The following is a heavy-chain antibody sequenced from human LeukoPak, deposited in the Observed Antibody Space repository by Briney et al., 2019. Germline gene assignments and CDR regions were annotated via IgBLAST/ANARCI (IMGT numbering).Heavy chain of an antibody. J-gene: IGHJ4*02. Sequence: GGSLRLSCAASGFTFSSYGMHWVRQAPGKGLEWVAVIWYDGSNKYYADSVKGRFTISRDNSKNTLYLQMNSLRAEDTAVYYCARGEEQLVAFDYWGQGTLVTASS. V-gene: IGHV3-33*08. CDR2: IWYDGSNK. CDR1: GFTFSSYG. D-gene: IGHD6-13*01. CDR3: ARGEEQLVAFDY.